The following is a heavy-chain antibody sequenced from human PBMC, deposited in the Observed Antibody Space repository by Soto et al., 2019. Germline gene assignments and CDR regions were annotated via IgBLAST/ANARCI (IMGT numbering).Heavy chain of an antibody. V-gene: IGHV1-46*01. J-gene: IGHJ6*02. CDR2: INPSGGST. Sequence: ASVKVSCKASGYTFTSYYMHWVRQAPGQGLEWMGIINPSGGSTSYAQKFQGRVTMTRDTSTSTVYMELSSLRSEDTAVYYCARDGGGSSSFWYYYYYGMDVWRQGTTVTVSS. CDR1: GYTFTSYY. CDR3: ARDGGGSSSFWYYYYYGMDV. D-gene: IGHD6-6*01.